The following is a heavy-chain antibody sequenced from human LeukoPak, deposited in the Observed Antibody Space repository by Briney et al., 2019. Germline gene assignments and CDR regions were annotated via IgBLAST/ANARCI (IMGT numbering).Heavy chain of an antibody. CDR2: ISSSSSYI. Sequence: PGGSLRLSCAASGFTFSSYSMNWVRQAPGKGLEWVSSISSSSSYIYYADSVKGRFTISRDNAKNSLYLQMNSLRAEDTAVYYCPRLPGGDYGAGYYYYMDVWGKGTTVTVSS. J-gene: IGHJ6*03. V-gene: IGHV3-21*01. D-gene: IGHD4-17*01. CDR1: GFTFSSYS. CDR3: PRLPGGDYGAGYYYYMDV.